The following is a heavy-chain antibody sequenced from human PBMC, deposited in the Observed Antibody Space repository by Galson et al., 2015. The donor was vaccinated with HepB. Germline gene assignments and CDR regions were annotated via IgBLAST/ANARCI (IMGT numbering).Heavy chain of an antibody. Sequence: SVKVSCKASGYTFIGHHMHWVRQAPGQGLEWMGWISAYNGNTNYAQKLQGRVTMTTDTSTSTAYMELRSLRSDDTAVYYCVISSSSWYYFDYWGQGTLVTVSS. CDR1: GYTFIGHH. V-gene: IGHV1-18*04. CDR2: ISAYNGNT. D-gene: IGHD6-13*01. J-gene: IGHJ4*02. CDR3: VISSSSWYYFDY.